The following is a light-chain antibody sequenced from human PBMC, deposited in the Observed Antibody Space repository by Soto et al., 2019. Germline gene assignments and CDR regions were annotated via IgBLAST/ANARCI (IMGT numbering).Light chain of an antibody. CDR2: GAS. CDR1: QSVSSSQ. J-gene: IGKJ2*01. Sequence: IVLTQSPGTLSLSPGERATLSCMASQSVSSSQLAWYQQRPGQAPRLLVYGASTRATGIPDRFSGGGSGTDFTLTISRLEPEDFAVYYCQQFSSSPPVYTFGQGTKVDNK. CDR3: QQFSSSPPVYT. V-gene: IGKV3-20*01.